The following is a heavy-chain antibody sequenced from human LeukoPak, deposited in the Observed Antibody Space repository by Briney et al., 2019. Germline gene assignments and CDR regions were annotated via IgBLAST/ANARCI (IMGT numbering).Heavy chain of an antibody. V-gene: IGHV4-61*02. D-gene: IGHD3-16*01. CDR1: GGSISSGSYY. CDR2: ISASGST. CDR3: ARDSRGGGPDFDY. J-gene: IGHJ4*02. Sequence: SQTLSLTCTVSGGSISSGSYYWNWIRQPAGKGLEWIGRISASGSTNYNTSLKSRVSISVDTSKNLFSLKLSSVTAADTAVYYCARDSRGGGPDFDYWGQGTLVTVSS.